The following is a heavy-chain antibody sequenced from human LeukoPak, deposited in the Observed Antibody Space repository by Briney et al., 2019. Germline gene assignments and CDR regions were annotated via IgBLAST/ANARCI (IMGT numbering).Heavy chain of an antibody. J-gene: IGHJ4*02. CDR1: GGSISSGNYY. Sequence: SQTLSLTCTVSGGSISSGNYYWSWIRQPAGKGLEWIGRIYTSGSTNYNPSLKSRVTISVDTSKNQFSLKLSSVTAADTAVYYCARTGPNDYVWGRVLHYYFDYWGQGTLVTVSS. CDR3: ARTGPNDYVWGRVLHYYFDY. D-gene: IGHD3-16*01. CDR2: IYTSGST. V-gene: IGHV4-61*02.